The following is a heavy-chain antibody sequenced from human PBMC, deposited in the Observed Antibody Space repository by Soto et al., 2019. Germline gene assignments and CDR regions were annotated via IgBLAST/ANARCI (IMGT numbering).Heavy chain of an antibody. J-gene: IGHJ6*02. CDR1: GFTFSSYA. V-gene: IGHV3-30-3*01. CDR2: ISYDGSNK. D-gene: IGHD3-3*01. Sequence: GGSLRLSCAASGFTFSSYAMHWVRQVPGKGLEWVAVISYDGSNKYYADSVKGRFTISRDNSKNTLYLQMNSLRAEDTAVYYCAGWGITIFGVVTIPLHYYYYGMDVWGQGTTVTVSS. CDR3: AGWGITIFGVVTIPLHYYYYGMDV.